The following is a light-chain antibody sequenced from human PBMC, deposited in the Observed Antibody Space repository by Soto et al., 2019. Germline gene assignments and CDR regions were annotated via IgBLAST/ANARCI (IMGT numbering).Light chain of an antibody. CDR3: QSYDKRLTAYV. Sequence: QSVLTQPPSMSGAPGQRVTMSCTGSSSNLGAGYDVHWYQRLPGAAPKLLIYDNTHRPSGVPNRLSASKSGTSASLAITGLQAEDEGHYYCQSYDKRLTAYVFGTGTKLTVL. V-gene: IGLV1-40*01. CDR1: SSNLGAGYD. J-gene: IGLJ1*01. CDR2: DNT.